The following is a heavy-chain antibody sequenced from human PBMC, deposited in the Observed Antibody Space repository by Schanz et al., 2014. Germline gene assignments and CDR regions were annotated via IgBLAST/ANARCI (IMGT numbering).Heavy chain of an antibody. J-gene: IGHJ6*02. D-gene: IGHD6-6*01. Sequence: QVQLMQSGAEMKKPGASVKVSCKASGYSFTDFYIHWLRQAPGQGLEWMGRIIPVLDRRHAAEKFQDRVTFTADMSTSTAYMELGSLRSEDTAMYYCARDRGHVEQLVLEWYYAMDVWGQGTTVAVSS. CDR2: IIPVLDRR. V-gene: IGHV1-46*01. CDR1: GYSFTDFY. CDR3: ARDRGHVEQLVLEWYYAMDV.